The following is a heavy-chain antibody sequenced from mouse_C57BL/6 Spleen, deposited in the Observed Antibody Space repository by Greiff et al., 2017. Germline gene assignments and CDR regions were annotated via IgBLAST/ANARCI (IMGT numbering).Heavy chain of an antibody. V-gene: IGHV1-53*01. CDR1: GYTFTSYW. CDR3: ARCSSYDWYFDV. D-gene: IGHD1-1*01. J-gene: IGHJ1*03. Sequence: QVQLQQPGTELVKPGASVKLSCKASGYTFTSYWMHWVKQRPGQGLEWIGNINPSNGGTNYNEKFKSKATLTVDKASSTAYMQLSSLTSEDSAVYYCARCSSYDWYFDVWGTGTTVTVSS. CDR2: INPSNGGT.